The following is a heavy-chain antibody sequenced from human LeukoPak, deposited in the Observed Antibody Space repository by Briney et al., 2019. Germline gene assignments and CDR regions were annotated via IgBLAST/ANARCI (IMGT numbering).Heavy chain of an antibody. CDR1: GGTFSSYA. D-gene: IGHD7-27*01. CDR2: IIPIFGTA. CDR3: AREKNRGYYFDY. J-gene: IGHJ4*02. Sequence: SVKVSCKASGGTFSSYAIRWVRQAPGQGLEWMGRIIPIFGTANYAQKFQGRVTITTDESTSTAYMELSSLRSEDTAVYYCAREKNRGYYFDYWGQGTLVTVSS. V-gene: IGHV1-69*05.